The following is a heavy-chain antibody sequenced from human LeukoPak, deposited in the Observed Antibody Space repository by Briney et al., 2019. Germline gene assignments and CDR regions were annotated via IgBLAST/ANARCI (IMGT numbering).Heavy chain of an antibody. V-gene: IGHV4-39*01. CDR2: IYYIGTT. CDR1: GGSISTTNYY. D-gene: IGHD3-10*01. J-gene: IGHJ5*02. Sequence: SETLSLTCSVSGGSISTTNYYWGRIRQPPGKGLEWLGTIYYIGTTYYNPSLKSRVTLFRYTSKNQFSLKLSSVTAADTAVYYCARRGPPRTLLRGVKSGWFDPWGQGTLVTVSS. CDR3: ARRGPPRTLLRGVKSGWFDP.